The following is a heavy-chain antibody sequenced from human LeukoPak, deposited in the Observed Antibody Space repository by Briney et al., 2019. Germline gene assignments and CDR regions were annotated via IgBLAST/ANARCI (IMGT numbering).Heavy chain of an antibody. J-gene: IGHJ5*02. CDR2: ISYDGSNK. Sequence: GGSLRLSCAASEFTFSSYGMHWVRQAPGKGLEWVAVISYDGSNKYYTDSVRGRFTISRDNSKNTLYLQMNSLRAEDTAVYYCARDRSSWFDPWGQGTLVTVSS. CDR1: EFTFSSYG. V-gene: IGHV3-30*03. CDR3: ARDRSSWFDP.